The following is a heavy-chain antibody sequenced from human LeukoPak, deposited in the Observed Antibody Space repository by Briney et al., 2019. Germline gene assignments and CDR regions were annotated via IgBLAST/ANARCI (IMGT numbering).Heavy chain of an antibody. Sequence: PGGSLRLSCAASGFTFSSYSMNWVRQAPGKGLEWVSAISGSGGSTYYADSVKGRFTISRDNSKNTLYLQMNSLRAEDTAVYYCAKDPLVVVPAAMPDYWGQGTLVTVSS. CDR1: GFTFSSYS. CDR2: ISGSGGST. V-gene: IGHV3-23*01. D-gene: IGHD2-2*01. CDR3: AKDPLVVVPAAMPDY. J-gene: IGHJ4*02.